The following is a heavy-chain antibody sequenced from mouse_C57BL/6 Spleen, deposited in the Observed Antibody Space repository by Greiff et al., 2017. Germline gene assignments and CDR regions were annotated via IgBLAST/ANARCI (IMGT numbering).Heavy chain of an antibody. CDR1: GFSLTSYG. CDR2: IWGVGST. CDR3: ASAGLRQGSYAMDY. V-gene: IGHV2-6*01. Sequence: QVQLKESGPGLVAPSQSLSITCTVSGFSLTSYGVDWVRQSPGTGLEWLGVIWGVGSTNYNSALKSRLSISKDNSKSQVFLKMNSLQTDDTAMYYCASAGLRQGSYAMDYWGQGTSVTVSS. J-gene: IGHJ4*01. D-gene: IGHD2-4*01.